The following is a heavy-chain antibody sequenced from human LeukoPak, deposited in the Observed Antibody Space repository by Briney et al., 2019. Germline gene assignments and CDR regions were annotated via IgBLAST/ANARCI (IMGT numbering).Heavy chain of an antibody. CDR2: IKQDGSEK. V-gene: IGHV3-7*01. CDR1: GFTFSNAW. Sequence: GGSLRLSCAASGFTFSNAWMNWVRQAPGKGLEWVANIKQDGSEKYYVDSVKGRFTISGDNAKNSLYLQMNSLRAEDTAVYYCARSPVMYYYDSSGYYYDYFDYWGQGTLVTVSS. D-gene: IGHD3-22*01. CDR3: ARSPVMYYYDSSGYYYDYFDY. J-gene: IGHJ4*02.